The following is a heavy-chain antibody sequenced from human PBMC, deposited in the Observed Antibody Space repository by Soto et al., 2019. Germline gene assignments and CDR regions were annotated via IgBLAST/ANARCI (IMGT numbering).Heavy chain of an antibody. V-gene: IGHV5-51*01. D-gene: IGHD1-1*01. Sequence: SSSSYYWGWIRQPPGKGLEWMGIIYPGDSDTRYSPSFQGQVTISADKSISTAYLQWSSLKASDTAMYYCARHVGRQLDVWGQGTTVTVSS. CDR3: ARHVGRQLDV. J-gene: IGHJ6*02. CDR1: SSSSYY. CDR2: IYPGDSDT.